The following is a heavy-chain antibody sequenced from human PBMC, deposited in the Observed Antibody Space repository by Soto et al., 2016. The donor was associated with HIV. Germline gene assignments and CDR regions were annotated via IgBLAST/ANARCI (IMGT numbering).Heavy chain of an antibody. V-gene: IGHV1-2*02. J-gene: IGHJ4*02. CDR1: GYTFTKYF. Sequence: QVQLVQSGAEVKKPGASVKVSCRASGYTFTKYFMQWVRQAPGQGLEWMGWINPNSGGTNYAVKFQVRVTMTRDTSINTAYLELNRLTSDDTAAYYCARGPAHISTGYYRDYWGQGTLVTVSS. CDR3: ARGPAHISTGYYRDY. CDR2: INPNSGGT. D-gene: IGHD3-9*01.